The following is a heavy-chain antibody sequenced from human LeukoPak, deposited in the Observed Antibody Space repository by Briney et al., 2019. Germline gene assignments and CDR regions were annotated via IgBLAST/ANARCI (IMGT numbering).Heavy chain of an antibody. CDR2: TYYRSKWYN. J-gene: IGHJ3*02. V-gene: IGHV6-1*01. CDR3: ARKVFLGAFDI. Sequence: SQTLSLTCAISGDSVSTNSVAWNWIRQSPSRGLEWLGRTYYRSKWYNDYAVSVKSRITINPDTSKNQFSLQLNSVAPEDTAVYYCARKVFLGAFDIWGQGTMVTVSS. D-gene: IGHD2-8*01. CDR1: GDSVSTNSVA.